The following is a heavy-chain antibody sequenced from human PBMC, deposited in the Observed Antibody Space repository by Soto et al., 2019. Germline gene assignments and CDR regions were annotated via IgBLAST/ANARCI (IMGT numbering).Heavy chain of an antibody. CDR2: ISSSSSTI. Sequence: GSLRLSCAAPGFTFSSYSMNWVRQAPGKELEWVSYISSSSSTIYYADSVKGRFTISRDNAKNSLYLQMNSLRDEDTAVYYCARTLYYYGSSGYYWEYYYGMDVLGQGTTVTVSS. J-gene: IGHJ6*02. D-gene: IGHD3-22*01. V-gene: IGHV3-48*02. CDR1: GFTFSSYS. CDR3: ARTLYYYGSSGYYWEYYYGMDV.